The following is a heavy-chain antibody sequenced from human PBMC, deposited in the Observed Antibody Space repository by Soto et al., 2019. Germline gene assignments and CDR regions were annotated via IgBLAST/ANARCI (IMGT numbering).Heavy chain of an antibody. CDR3: TTDSYSTIIIVRFDY. Sequence: GALRLSCAASGFNFSNAWINWVRQAPGKGLEWVGRIKSKTDGGTTDYAEPVKGRFAISRDDSNNMVYLQMNSLKIEDTAVYYCTTDSYSTIIIVRFDYWGHGTLVTVSS. CDR2: IKSKTDGGTT. V-gene: IGHV3-15*07. CDR1: GFNFSNAW. J-gene: IGHJ4*01. D-gene: IGHD3-22*01.